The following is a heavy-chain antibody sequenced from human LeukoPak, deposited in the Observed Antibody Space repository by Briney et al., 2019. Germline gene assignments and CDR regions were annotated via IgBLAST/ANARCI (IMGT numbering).Heavy chain of an antibody. D-gene: IGHD6-13*01. CDR2: MNPNSGNT. Sequence: ASVKVSCKASGYTFTSYDINWVRQATGQGLEWMGWMNPNSGNTGYAQKFQGRVTMTRSTSISTAYMELSSLRSEDTAVYYCARPGYSSSWLNYWGQGTLVTVSS. CDR1: GYTFTSYD. J-gene: IGHJ4*02. CDR3: ARPGYSSSWLNY. V-gene: IGHV1-8*01.